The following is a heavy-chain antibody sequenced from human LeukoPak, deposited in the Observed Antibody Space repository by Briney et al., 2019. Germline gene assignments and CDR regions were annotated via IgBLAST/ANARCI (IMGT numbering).Heavy chain of an antibody. D-gene: IGHD3-3*01. J-gene: IGHJ4*02. V-gene: IGHV4-59*01. Sequence: SETLSLTCAVSGGPISSYFWSWIRQPPGKGLEWIGYVYYGDSTKYNPSLKSRVTISVDKSKNNFSLRLSSVAAADTAVYYCARGRITIFGVVINPIDYWGQGTLVTVSS. CDR1: GGPISSYF. CDR2: VYYGDST. CDR3: ARGRITIFGVVINPIDY.